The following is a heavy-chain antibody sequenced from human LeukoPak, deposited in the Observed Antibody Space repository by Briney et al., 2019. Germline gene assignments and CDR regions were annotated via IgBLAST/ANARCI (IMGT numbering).Heavy chain of an antibody. V-gene: IGHV4-34*01. D-gene: IGHD6-13*01. J-gene: IGHJ4*02. CDR3: ARGKRGYSSSWYDY. CDR2: INHSGST. CDR1: GGSFSGYY. Sequence: SETLSLTCAVYGGSFSGYYWSWIRQPPGKGLEWIGEINHSGSTNYNPSLKSRVTISVDTSKNQFSLKLSSVTAANTAVYYCARGKRGYSSSWYDYWGQGTLVTVSS.